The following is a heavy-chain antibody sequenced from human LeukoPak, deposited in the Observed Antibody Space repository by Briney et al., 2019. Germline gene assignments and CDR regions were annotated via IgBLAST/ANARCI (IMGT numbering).Heavy chain of an antibody. V-gene: IGHV4-61*01. CDR1: GGSVSSGSYY. CDR2: IYYSGST. Sequence: PSETLSLACTVSGGSVSSGSYYWSWIRQPPGKGLEWIGYIYYSGSTNYNPSLKSRVTISVDTSKNQFSLKLSSVTAADTAVYYCARESRYSYGYWFDPWGQGTLVTVSS. CDR3: ARESRYSYGYWFDP. J-gene: IGHJ5*02. D-gene: IGHD5-18*01.